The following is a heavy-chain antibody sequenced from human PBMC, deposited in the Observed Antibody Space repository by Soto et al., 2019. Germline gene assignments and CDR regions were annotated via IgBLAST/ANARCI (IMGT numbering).Heavy chain of an antibody. D-gene: IGHD2-15*01. CDR1: CGSISSGDYY. CDR3: AVYGGKSFDS. J-gene: IGHJ4*02. Sequence: KSSETLSLTCTVSCGSISSGDYYWSWVRQHPGMGPEWIGYIYYSGTTYYNPSLKSRITISLDTSKNQFSLKLSSVTAADTAVYYCAVYGGKSFDSWGQGTLVTVSS. CDR2: IYYSGTT. V-gene: IGHV4-31*03.